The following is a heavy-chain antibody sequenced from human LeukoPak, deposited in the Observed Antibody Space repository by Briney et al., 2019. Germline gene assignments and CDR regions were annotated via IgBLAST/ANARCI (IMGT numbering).Heavy chain of an antibody. CDR2: IYPGDSDT. Sequence: GESLKISCKGSGYSFTSYWIGWVRQMPGKGLEWMGIIYPGDSDTRYSPSFQGRVTISADKSISTAYLQWSSLKASDTAMHYCAGPIVVVLAAILAAFNIWVQGTMVTVSS. V-gene: IGHV5-51*01. D-gene: IGHD2-2*02. CDR3: AGPIVVVLAAILAAFNI. J-gene: IGHJ3*02. CDR1: GYSFTSYW.